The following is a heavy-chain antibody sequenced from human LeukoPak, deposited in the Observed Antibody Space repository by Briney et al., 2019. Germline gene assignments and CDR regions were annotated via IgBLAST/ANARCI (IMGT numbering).Heavy chain of an antibody. CDR3: ARGRLRYFDWLLGYYFDY. J-gene: IGHJ4*02. Sequence: SETLSLTCAVYGGSFSGYYWSWIRQPPGKGLEWIGEINHSGSTNYNPSLKSRVTISVDTSKNQFSLKLSSVTAADTAVYYCARGRLRYFDWLLGYYFDYWGQGTLVTVSS. V-gene: IGHV4-34*01. D-gene: IGHD3-9*01. CDR1: GGSFSGYY. CDR2: INHSGST.